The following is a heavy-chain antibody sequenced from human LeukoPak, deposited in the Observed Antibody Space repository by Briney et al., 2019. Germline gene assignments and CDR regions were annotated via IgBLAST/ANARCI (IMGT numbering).Heavy chain of an antibody. J-gene: IGHJ6*03. Sequence: PGGSLRLSCAASGFTVSSNYMSWVRQAPGKGLEWVSVIYSGGSTYYADSVKGRFTISRDNSKNTLYLQMNSLRAEDTAVYYCASSPSGYDQRYYYYYYMDVWGKGTTVTVSS. CDR3: ASSPSGYDQRYYYYYYMDV. D-gene: IGHD5-12*01. CDR2: IYSGGST. V-gene: IGHV3-66*01. CDR1: GFTVSSNY.